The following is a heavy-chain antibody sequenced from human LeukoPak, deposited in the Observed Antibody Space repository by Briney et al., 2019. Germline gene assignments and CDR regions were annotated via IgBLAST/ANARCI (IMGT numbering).Heavy chain of an antibody. CDR2: ISWNSGGI. Sequence: SGRSLRLSCAASGFTFDDYAMHWVRQAPGKGLEWVSGISWNSGGIGYADSVKGRFTISRDNAKNSLYLQMNSLRAEDAALYYCAKDLGYCSSTSCYAGAGYYYYGMDVWGQGTTVTVSS. D-gene: IGHD2-2*01. CDR1: GFTFDDYA. CDR3: AKDLGYCSSTSCYAGAGYYYYGMDV. J-gene: IGHJ6*02. V-gene: IGHV3-9*01.